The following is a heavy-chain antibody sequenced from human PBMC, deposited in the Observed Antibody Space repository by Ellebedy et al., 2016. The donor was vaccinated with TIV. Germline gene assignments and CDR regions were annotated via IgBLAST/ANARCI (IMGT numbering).Heavy chain of an antibody. CDR2: FDPEDGET. Sequence: ASVKVSCXASGGTFSSYAISWVRQAPGKGLEWMGGFDPEDGETIYAQKFQGRVTMTEDTSTDTAYMELSSLRSEDTAVYYCATEAYHRVANWGQGTLVTVSS. D-gene: IGHD2-2*01. CDR1: GGTFSSYA. CDR3: ATEAYHRVAN. J-gene: IGHJ4*02. V-gene: IGHV1-24*01.